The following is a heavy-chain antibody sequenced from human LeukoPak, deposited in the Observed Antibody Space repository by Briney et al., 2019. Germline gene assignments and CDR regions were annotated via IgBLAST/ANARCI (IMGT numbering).Heavy chain of an antibody. J-gene: IGHJ4*02. V-gene: IGHV3-30*18. CDR1: GFTFSSYG. CDR3: AKDLLPYYYDSSGGDY. D-gene: IGHD3-22*01. Sequence: GGSLRLSCAASGFTFSSYGMHWVRQAPGKGLEWLAVISYDGSNKYYADSVKGRFTISRDNSKNTLYLQMNSLRAEDTAVYYCAKDLLPYYYDSSGGDYWGQGTLVTVSS. CDR2: ISYDGSNK.